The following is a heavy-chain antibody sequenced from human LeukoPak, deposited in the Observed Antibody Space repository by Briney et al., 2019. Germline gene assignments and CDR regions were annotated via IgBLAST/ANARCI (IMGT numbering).Heavy chain of an antibody. D-gene: IGHD3/OR15-3a*01. J-gene: IGHJ6*04. CDR2: ISGSGGST. CDR3: AKKAGLYYYYYGMDV. Sequence: GGSLRLSCAASGFTFSSYAMSWVRQAPGKGLEWVSAISGSGGSTYYADSVRGRFTISRDNSKNTLYLQMNSLRAEDTAVYYCAKKAGLYYYYYGMDVWGKGTTVTVSS. V-gene: IGHV3-23*01. CDR1: GFTFSSYA.